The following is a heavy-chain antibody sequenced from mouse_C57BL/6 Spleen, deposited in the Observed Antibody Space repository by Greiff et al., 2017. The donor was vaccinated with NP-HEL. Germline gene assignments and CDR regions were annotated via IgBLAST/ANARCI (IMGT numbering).Heavy chain of an antibody. J-gene: IGHJ1*03. CDR3: ARDRSSLWYFDV. CDR1: GFTFSDYY. V-gene: IGHV5-16*01. CDR2: INYDGSST. Sequence: EVKLMESEGGLVQPGSSMKLSCTASGFTFSDYYMAWVRQVPEKGLEWVANINYDGSSTYYLDSLKSRFVISRDNANNILSLQMSSLKSEDTATYYCARDRSSLWYFDVWGTGTTVTVSS. D-gene: IGHD1-1*01.